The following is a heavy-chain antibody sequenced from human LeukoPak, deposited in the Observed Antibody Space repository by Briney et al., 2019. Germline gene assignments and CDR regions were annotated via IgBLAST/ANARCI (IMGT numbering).Heavy chain of an antibody. D-gene: IGHD3-22*01. J-gene: IGHJ4*02. CDR1: GGTFSSNA. CDR3: GRGDYYDSSGCDY. V-gene: IGHV1-69*06. CDR2: IIPIFGTA. Sequence: ASVKVSCKASGGTFSSNAISWVRQAPGQGLEWMGRIIPIFGTANYAQKFQGRVTITADKSTSTAYMELSSLRSEDTAVYYCGRGDYYDSSGCDYWGQGTLVTVSS.